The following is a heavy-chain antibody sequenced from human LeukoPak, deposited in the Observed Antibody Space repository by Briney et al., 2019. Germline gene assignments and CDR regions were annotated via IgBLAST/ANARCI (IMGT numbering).Heavy chain of an antibody. Sequence: GGSLRLSCAASGFTFNNYGMSWVRQAPGKGLEWVSAISGSGDRTYYADSVKGRFTISRDTSKNMVFLQMNSLRVEDTAVYYCARGIDYWGRGTLVTVSS. CDR3: ARGIDY. V-gene: IGHV3-23*01. J-gene: IGHJ4*02. CDR1: GFTFNNYG. CDR2: ISGSGDRT.